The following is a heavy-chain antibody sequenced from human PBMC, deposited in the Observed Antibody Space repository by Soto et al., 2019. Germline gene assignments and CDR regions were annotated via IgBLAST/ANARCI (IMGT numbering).Heavy chain of an antibody. CDR2: IYYSGST. CDR3: ARVPYSSSYFDY. Sequence: QLQLQESGPGLVKPSETLSLTCTVSGGSISSIGYYWGWIRQPPGKGLEWIGNIYYSGSTNYNPSLKSRVTISVDTSKNQFSLKLSSVTAADSAVYYCARVPYSSSYFDYWGQGTLVTVSS. D-gene: IGHD6-6*01. CDR1: GGSISSIGYY. V-gene: IGHV4-39*01. J-gene: IGHJ4*02.